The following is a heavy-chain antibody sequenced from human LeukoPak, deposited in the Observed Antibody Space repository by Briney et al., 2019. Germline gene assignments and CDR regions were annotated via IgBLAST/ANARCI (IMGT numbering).Heavy chain of an antibody. CDR1: GFTFSSYE. D-gene: IGHD2-2*01. J-gene: IGHJ4*02. CDR3: TTGFCSSTSCSY. V-gene: IGHV3-15*01. Sequence: GGSLRLSCAASGFTFSSYEMNWVRQAPGKGLEWVGRIKSKTDGGTTDYAAPVKGRFTISRDDSKNTLYLQMNSLKTEDTAVYYCTTGFCSSTSCSYWGQGTLVTVSS. CDR2: IKSKTDGGTT.